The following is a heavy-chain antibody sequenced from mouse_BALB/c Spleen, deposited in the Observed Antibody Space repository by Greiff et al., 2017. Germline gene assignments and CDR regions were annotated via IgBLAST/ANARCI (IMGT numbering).Heavy chain of an antibody. Sequence: EVQRVESGGGLVQPGGSLKLSCAASGFTFSSYTMSWVRQTPEKRLEWVAYISNGGGSTYYPDTVKGRFTISRDNAKNTLYLQMSSLKSEDTAMYYCARQGYGNPFAYWGQGTLVTVSA. J-gene: IGHJ3*01. CDR3: ARQGYGNPFAY. CDR1: GFTFSSYT. D-gene: IGHD2-1*01. CDR2: ISNGGGST. V-gene: IGHV5-12-2*01.